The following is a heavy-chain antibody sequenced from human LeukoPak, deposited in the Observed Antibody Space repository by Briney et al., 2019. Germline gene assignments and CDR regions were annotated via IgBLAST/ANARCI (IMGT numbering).Heavy chain of an antibody. V-gene: IGHV4-59*08. J-gene: IGHJ4*02. CDR1: GGSISGYY. CDR2: IYYGGST. CDR3: ARGGVLLWFGELFVY. D-gene: IGHD3-10*01. Sequence: SETLSLTCAVSGGSISGYYWNWIRQPPGKGLEWIAYIYYGGSTNYNPSLKSRVTISVDASKNQVSLKLSSVTAADTAVYYCARGGVLLWFGELFVYWGQGTLVTVSS.